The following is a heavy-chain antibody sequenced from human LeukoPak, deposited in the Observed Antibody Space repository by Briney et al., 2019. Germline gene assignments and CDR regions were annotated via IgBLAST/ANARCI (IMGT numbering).Heavy chain of an antibody. CDR2: ICYSGST. J-gene: IGHJ3*02. CDR1: GGSISSYY. CDR3: ARGRFLDAFDI. Sequence: SETLSLTCTVSGGSISSYYWSWIRQPPGKGLEWIGYICYSGSTKYKPSLKSRVTISVDTSKNQFSLKLSSVTAADTAVYYCARGRFLDAFDIWGQGTMVTVSS. D-gene: IGHD3-3*01. V-gene: IGHV4-59*01.